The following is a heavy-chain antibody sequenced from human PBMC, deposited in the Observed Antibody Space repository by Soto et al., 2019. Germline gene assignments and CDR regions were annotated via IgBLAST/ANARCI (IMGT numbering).Heavy chain of an antibody. CDR3: AKDIAARYYYYYGMDV. J-gene: IGHJ6*02. CDR1: GFTFDDYT. CDR2: ISWDGGST. Sequence: EVQLVESGGVVVQPGGSLRLSCAASGFTFDDYTMHWVRQAPGKGLEWVSLISWDGGSTYYADSVKGRFTISRDNNNNSRDLQMNSLRTEDTAVYYCAKDIAARYYYYYGMDVWGQGTTVTVSS. D-gene: IGHD2-15*01. V-gene: IGHV3-43*01.